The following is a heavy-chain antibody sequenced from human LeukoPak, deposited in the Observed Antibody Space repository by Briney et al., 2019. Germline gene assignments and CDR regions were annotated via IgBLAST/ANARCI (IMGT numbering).Heavy chain of an antibody. CDR2: IKQDGSEK. CDR3: ARDGFVGAADY. J-gene: IGHJ4*02. D-gene: IGHD6-13*01. V-gene: IGHV3-7*01. Sequence: GGSLRLSCAASEFIFSGYWMNWVRQAQGKGLEWVANIKQDGSEKQYVDSVRGRFTISRDNAKNSLYLQMNSLRVEDTAVYYCARDGFVGAADYWGQGTLVTVSS. CDR1: EFIFSGYW.